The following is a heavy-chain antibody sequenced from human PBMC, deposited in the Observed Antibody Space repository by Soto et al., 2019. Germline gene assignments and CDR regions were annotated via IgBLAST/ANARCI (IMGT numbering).Heavy chain of an antibody. V-gene: IGHV1-69*01. CDR3: ARGHCQNYGGNSSLYYYGLDV. CDR2: IILIFGTA. CDR1: AASCSSYA. Sequence: SEEFSCLASAASCSSYAICGVRQARGKGLEWMGGIILIFGTAHDTQKSQGRVTITADESTSTDYMELSSLRTEDTAVYYCARGHCQNYGGNSSLYYYGLDVWGQGTTVTVSS. J-gene: IGHJ6*02. D-gene: IGHD4-17*01.